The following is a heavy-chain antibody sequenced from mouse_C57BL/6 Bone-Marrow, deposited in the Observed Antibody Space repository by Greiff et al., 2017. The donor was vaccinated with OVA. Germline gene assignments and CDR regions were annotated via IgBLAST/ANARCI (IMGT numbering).Heavy chain of an antibody. V-gene: IGHV1-78*01. J-gene: IGHJ1*03. CDR1: GYTFTDHT. CDR2: IYPRDGST. Sequence: VHLVESDAELVKPGASVKISCKVSGYTFTDHTIHWMKQRPEQGLEWIGYIYPRDGSTKYNEKFKGKATLTADKSSSTAYMQLNSLTSEDSAVYFCARESYYDYDRNWYFDVWGTGTTVTVSS. CDR3: ARESYYDYDRNWYFDV. D-gene: IGHD2-4*01.